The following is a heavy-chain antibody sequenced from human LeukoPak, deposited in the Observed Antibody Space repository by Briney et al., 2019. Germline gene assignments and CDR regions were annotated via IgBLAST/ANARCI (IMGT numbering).Heavy chain of an antibody. CDR3: AISWRFCSGDSCYPIDY. CDR1: RYTFTGYY. J-gene: IGHJ4*02. V-gene: IGHV1-2*02. D-gene: IGHD2-15*01. Sequence: ASVKVSCKASRYTFTGYYMHWVRQAPGQGLEWMGWINPNSGGTNYAQKFQGRVTMTRDTSISTAYMELSRLRSDDTAVYYCAISWRFCSGDSCYPIDYWGRGTLVTVSS. CDR2: INPNSGGT.